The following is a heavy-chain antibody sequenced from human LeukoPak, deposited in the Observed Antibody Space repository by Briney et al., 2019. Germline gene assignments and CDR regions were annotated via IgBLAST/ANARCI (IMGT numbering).Heavy chain of an antibody. CDR1: GNSISSGYY. J-gene: IGHJ4*02. CDR3: ARHEQWLVPVDY. D-gene: IGHD6-19*01. Sequence: EXLSLTCTVSGNSISSGYYWGWIRQPPGKGLEWIASIYHSGSTYYNPSLKSRVSISMDTSMNQFSLKLSSVTAADTAVYYCARHEQWLVPVDYWGQGTLVTVSS. CDR2: IYHSGST. V-gene: IGHV4-38-2*02.